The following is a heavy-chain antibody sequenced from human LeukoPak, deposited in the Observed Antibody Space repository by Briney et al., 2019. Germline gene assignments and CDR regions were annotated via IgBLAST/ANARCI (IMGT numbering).Heavy chain of an antibody. V-gene: IGHV4-61*02. CDR1: GGSISSGSYY. J-gene: IGHJ4*02. D-gene: IGHD1-7*01. CDR3: ASLAGTTGDY. CDR2: IYTSGST. Sequence: SQTLSLTCTVSGGSISSGSYYWSWIRQPAGKGLEWIGRIYTSGSTNYNPSLKSRVTISVDTSKNQFPLKLSSVTAADTAVYYCASLAGTTGDYWGQGTLVTVSS.